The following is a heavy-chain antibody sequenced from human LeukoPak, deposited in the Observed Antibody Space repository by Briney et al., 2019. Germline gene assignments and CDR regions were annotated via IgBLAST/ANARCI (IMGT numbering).Heavy chain of an antibody. V-gene: IGHV4-59*11. CDR2: IYYSGST. Sequence: SETLSLTCTVSGGSISSHYWSWIRQPPGKGLEWIGYIYYSGSTNYNPPLKSRVTISVDTSKNQFSLKLSSVTAADTAVYYCARAGSVVEESYYMDVWGKGTTVTVSS. D-gene: IGHD2-15*01. J-gene: IGHJ6*03. CDR1: GGSISSHY. CDR3: ARAGSVVEESYYMDV.